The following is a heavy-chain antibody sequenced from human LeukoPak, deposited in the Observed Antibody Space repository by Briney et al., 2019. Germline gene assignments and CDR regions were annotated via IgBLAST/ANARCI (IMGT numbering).Heavy chain of an antibody. Sequence: SETLSLTCAVYGGSFSGYYWSWIRQPPGRGLEWIGEINHSGSTNYNPSLKSRVTISVDTSKNQFSLKLSSVTAADTAVYYCARGGTYYYGSGSLTFDYWGQGTLVTVSS. D-gene: IGHD3-10*01. CDR2: INHSGST. CDR1: GGSFSGYY. CDR3: ARGGTYYYGSGSLTFDY. J-gene: IGHJ4*02. V-gene: IGHV4-34*01.